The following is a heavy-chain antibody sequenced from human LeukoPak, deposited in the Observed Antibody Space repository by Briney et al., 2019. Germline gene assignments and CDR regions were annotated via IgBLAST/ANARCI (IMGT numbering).Heavy chain of an antibody. CDR2: ISYDASNE. CDR1: GFTFSNYG. V-gene: IGHV3-30*18. Sequence: PGGSLRLSCAASGFTFSNYGMPWVRQAPGKGLEWVAVISYDASNEYYADSVKCQFTISRDNSKNKLYLQMNSVRAADTAMYYCAKVQRYRYDTGWDRTDYWGQGTLVTVSS. D-gene: IGHD3-16*02. CDR3: AKVQRYRYDTGWDRTDY. J-gene: IGHJ4*02.